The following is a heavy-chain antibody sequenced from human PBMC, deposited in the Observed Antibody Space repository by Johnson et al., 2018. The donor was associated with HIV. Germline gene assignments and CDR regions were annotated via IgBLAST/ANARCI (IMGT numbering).Heavy chain of an antibody. J-gene: IGHJ3*02. CDR1: GFTFSSYW. CDR3: AKDLRVFDWFNAYDAFDI. V-gene: IGHV3-33*06. CDR2: IWYDGSNK. D-gene: IGHD3-9*01. Sequence: QVQLVESGGGLVQPGGSLRLSCAVSGFTFSSYWMSWVRQAPGKGLEWVAVIWYDGSNKYYADSVKGRFTISRDNSKNTLYLQMNSLRADDTAVYYCAKDLRVFDWFNAYDAFDIWGQGTMVTVSS.